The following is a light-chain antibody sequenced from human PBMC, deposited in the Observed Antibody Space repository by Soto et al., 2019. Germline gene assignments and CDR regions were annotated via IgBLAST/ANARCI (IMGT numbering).Light chain of an antibody. CDR2: DDN. J-gene: IGLJ1*01. Sequence: QYVLTQPPSVSAAPGQKLTISCSGSSSNIGGNSVSWYQQLPGTAPKLLIYDDNKRPSGIPDRFSGSKSGTSATLGITGFQTGDEADYYCGSWDSSLSAYVFGTGTKVTVL. CDR3: GSWDSSLSAYV. CDR1: SSNIGGNS. V-gene: IGLV1-51*01.